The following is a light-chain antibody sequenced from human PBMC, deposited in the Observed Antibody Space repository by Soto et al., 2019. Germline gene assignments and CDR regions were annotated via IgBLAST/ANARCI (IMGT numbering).Light chain of an antibody. Sequence: LTQSPATVSLSPGERATLSCRASQSIHTSLAWYQQKSGKPPRLVIYDSTLRANGVPDRFGGSRSGTEFTLTINSLEPEDFAVYYCQQRNVWPPITFGQGTRLEI. CDR3: QQRNVWPPIT. V-gene: IGKV3-11*01. CDR2: DST. J-gene: IGKJ5*01. CDR1: QSIHTS.